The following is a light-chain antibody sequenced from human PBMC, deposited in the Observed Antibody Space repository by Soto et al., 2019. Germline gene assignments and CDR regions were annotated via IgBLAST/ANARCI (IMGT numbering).Light chain of an antibody. Sequence: EIVVTQSPATLSVSPGERATISCRASQSVNSNLAWYQRKPGQAPRLLIYDASTRATDIPARFSGSGSGTDFTLTISSLQFEDFAVYFCQQYNNWPPTGTFGQGTKVDIK. J-gene: IGKJ1*01. CDR2: DAS. CDR3: QQYNNWPPTGT. CDR1: QSVNSN. V-gene: IGKV3-15*01.